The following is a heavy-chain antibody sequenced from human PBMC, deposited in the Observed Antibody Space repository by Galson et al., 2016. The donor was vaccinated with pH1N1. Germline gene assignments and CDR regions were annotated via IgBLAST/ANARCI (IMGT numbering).Heavy chain of an antibody. J-gene: IGHJ5*02. D-gene: IGHD3-22*01. CDR1: GFSVSDKY. V-gene: IGHV3-53*01. CDR3: ARYHYYDDNGYLGWLDP. CDR2: IYSGGNT. Sequence: SLRLSCAASGFSVSDKYMSWVRQAPGKGLEWVSIIYSGGNTYYADSVKGRFTIPRDNSKNTLYLQMNGLRAEDTAVYYCARYHYYDDNGYLGWLDPWGQGTLVTVSS.